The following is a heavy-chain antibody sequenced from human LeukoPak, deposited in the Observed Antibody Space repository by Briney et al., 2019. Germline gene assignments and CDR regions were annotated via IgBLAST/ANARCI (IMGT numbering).Heavy chain of an antibody. V-gene: IGHV3-48*03. J-gene: IGHJ4*02. CDR1: GFTFSNNE. Sequence: GGSLRLSCVGSGFTFSNNEMHWVRQAPGKGLEWVSYISPSGTDISYADSVKGRFTISRDNAKNSLYLQMNSLRAEDTAVYYCTRDPRRLDYWGQGTLVTVSS. CDR3: TRDPRRLDY. CDR2: ISPSGTDI.